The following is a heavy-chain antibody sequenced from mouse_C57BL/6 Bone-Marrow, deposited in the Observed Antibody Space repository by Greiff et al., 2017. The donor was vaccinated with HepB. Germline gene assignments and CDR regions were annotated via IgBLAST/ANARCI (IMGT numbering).Heavy chain of an antibody. Sequence: VQLQQSGAELARPGASVKMSCKASGYTFTSYTMHWVKQRPGQGLEWIGYINPSSGYTKYNQKFKDKATLTADKCSSTAYMQLSSLTSEDSAVYYCARTVVAEDYAMDYWGQGTSVTVSS. CDR2: INPSSGYT. J-gene: IGHJ4*01. CDR1: GYTFTSYT. D-gene: IGHD1-1*01. V-gene: IGHV1-4*01. CDR3: ARTVVAEDYAMDY.